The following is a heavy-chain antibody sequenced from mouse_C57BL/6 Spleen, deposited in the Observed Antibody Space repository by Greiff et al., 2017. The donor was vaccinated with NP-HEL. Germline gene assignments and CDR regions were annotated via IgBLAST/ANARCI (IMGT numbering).Heavy chain of an antibody. CDR3: GRPLAGFDY. CDR1: GFTFSSYS. CDR2: INAGGSYT. Sequence: EVMLVESGGGLVKPGGSLKLSCAASGFTFSSYSMPWVRQTPEKRLEWVAIINAGGSYTYYPENVKGRFTISIDNAKNNLYLQMSKLKSEDTAMYYGGRPLAGFDYWGQGTTLTVSA. J-gene: IGHJ2*01. V-gene: IGHV5-4*03. D-gene: IGHD1-1*01.